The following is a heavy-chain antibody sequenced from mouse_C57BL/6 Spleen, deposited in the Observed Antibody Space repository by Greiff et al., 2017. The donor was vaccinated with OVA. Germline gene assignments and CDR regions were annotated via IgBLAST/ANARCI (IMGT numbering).Heavy chain of an antibody. Sequence: EVQLQQPGAELVRPGSSVKLSCKTSGYTFTSYGINWVKQRPGQGLELIGSIYLGSGYTEYNEKFKGKATLTSDPSSSTAYMQLSSLTSEDSAIYFCARDRDDDYPFAYWGQGTLVTVSA. D-gene: IGHD2-3*01. V-gene: IGHV1-58*01. CDR1: GYTFTSYG. J-gene: IGHJ3*01. CDR3: ARDRDDDYPFAY. CDR2: IYLGSGYT.